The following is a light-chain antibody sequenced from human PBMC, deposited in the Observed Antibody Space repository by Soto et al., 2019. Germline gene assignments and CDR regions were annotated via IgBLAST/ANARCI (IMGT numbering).Light chain of an antibody. V-gene: IGLV2-14*01. CDR1: SSDVGGYSY. Sequence: QSVLTQPASVSGSPGQSITISCTGTSSDVGGYSYVSWYQQHPGKAPKLMIYDVSNRPSGVSNRFSGSKSGNTASLTISGLQAEDEADYYCSSYTSSSTRCVFGTGTKVTVL. CDR2: DVS. CDR3: SSYTSSSTRCV. J-gene: IGLJ1*01.